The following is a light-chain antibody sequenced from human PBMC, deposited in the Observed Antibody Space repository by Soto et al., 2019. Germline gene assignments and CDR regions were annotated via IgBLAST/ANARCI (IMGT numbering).Light chain of an antibody. V-gene: IGKV3-20*01. CDR3: QQYGSSPPVT. Sequence: EIVLTQSPGTLSLSPGERATLSCGASQSVSSSYLAWYQQKPGQTPRLLIYGASGRATGIPDRFSGSGSGTEFTLPISRLEPEDFAVYYCQQYGSSPPVTFGQGTRLEIK. CDR2: GAS. J-gene: IGKJ5*01. CDR1: QSVSSSY.